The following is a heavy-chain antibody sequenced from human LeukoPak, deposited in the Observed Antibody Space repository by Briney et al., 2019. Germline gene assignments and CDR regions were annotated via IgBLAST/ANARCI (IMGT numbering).Heavy chain of an antibody. CDR2: ISAYNGNT. CDR1: GGTFSSYA. Sequence: ASVKVSCTASGGTFSSYAISWVRQAPGQGLEWMGWISAYNGNTNYAQKLQGRVTMTTDTSTSTAYMELRSLRSDDTAVYYCARDRSIDWFDPWGQGTLVTVSS. CDR3: ARDRSIDWFDP. D-gene: IGHD2/OR15-2a*01. J-gene: IGHJ5*02. V-gene: IGHV1-18*01.